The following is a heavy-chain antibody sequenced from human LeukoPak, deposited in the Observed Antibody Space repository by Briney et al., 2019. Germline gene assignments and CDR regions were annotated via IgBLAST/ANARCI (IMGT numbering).Heavy chain of an antibody. V-gene: IGHV3-23*01. D-gene: IGHD3-22*01. Sequence: GALTLSCAASGLTFSSYALSWVRQAPGKGLEWVSAISGSGGSTYYADSVKGRFTISRDNSKNTLYLQMNSLRAEDTAVYYCAKDPEAYYYDSSGFPLGYWGQGTLVTVSS. CDR3: AKDPEAYYYDSSGFPLGY. CDR1: GLTFSSYA. J-gene: IGHJ4*02. CDR2: ISGSGGST.